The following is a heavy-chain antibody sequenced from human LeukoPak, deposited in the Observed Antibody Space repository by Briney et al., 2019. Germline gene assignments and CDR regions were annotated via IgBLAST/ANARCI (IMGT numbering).Heavy chain of an antibody. CDR1: GFTFSDYY. D-gene: IGHD6-19*01. V-gene: IGHV3-11*01. J-gene: IGHJ4*02. CDR2: ISSSGSTI. Sequence: PGGSLRLSCAASGFTFSDYYMSWIRQAPGRGLEWVSYISSSGSTIYYADSVKGRFTISRDNAKNSLYLQMNSLRAEDTAVYYCARGYHYSSGWSSLNWGQGTLVTVSS. CDR3: ARGYHYSSGWSSLN.